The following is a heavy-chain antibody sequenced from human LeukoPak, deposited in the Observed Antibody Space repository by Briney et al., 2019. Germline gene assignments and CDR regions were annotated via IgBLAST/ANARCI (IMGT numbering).Heavy chain of an antibody. CDR2: ISGSGGST. D-gene: IGHD3-22*01. CDR3: AKGGAWGINDYDSSGYPN. Sequence: GGSLRLSCAASGFTFSSYAMSWVRQAPGKGLEWVSAISGSGGSTYYADSVKGRFTISRDNSKNTLYLQMNSLRAEDTAVYYCAKGGAWGINDYDSSGYPNWGQGTLVTVSS. J-gene: IGHJ4*02. V-gene: IGHV3-23*01. CDR1: GFTFSSYA.